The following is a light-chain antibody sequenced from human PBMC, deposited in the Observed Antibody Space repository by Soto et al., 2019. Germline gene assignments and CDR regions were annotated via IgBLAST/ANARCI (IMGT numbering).Light chain of an antibody. V-gene: IGKV1-5*03. Sequence: DIQMTQSPSTLSASVGDRVSINCRASQSISAWLAWYQQKPGKAPRLLIYKASTLEIGVPSRFSGSGSGTEFTLTISSLQPDDVATYYCQQYNDYSWTFGQGTKVDSK. CDR2: KAS. CDR1: QSISAW. J-gene: IGKJ1*01. CDR3: QQYNDYSWT.